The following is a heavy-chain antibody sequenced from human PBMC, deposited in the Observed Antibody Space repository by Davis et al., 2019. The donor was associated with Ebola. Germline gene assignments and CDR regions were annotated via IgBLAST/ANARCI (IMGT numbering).Heavy chain of an antibody. CDR2: ISSSSNYI. V-gene: IGHV3-21*01. J-gene: IGHJ2*01. Sequence: PGGSLRLSCAASGFTFSSNSMNWVRQAPGKGLEWVSFISSSSNYIYYADSVKGRFTVSRDNAKNSLYLQMNSLRAEDTAVYYCVRDPALVVTGGGWFFDLWGRGTLVTVSS. D-gene: IGHD2-21*02. CDR1: GFTFSSNS. CDR3: VRDPALVVTGGGWFFDL.